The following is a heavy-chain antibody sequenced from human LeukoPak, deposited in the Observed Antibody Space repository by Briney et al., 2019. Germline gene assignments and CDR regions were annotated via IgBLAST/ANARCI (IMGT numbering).Heavy chain of an antibody. Sequence: ASVKVSCKASGYTFTGYYMHWVRQAPGQGLEWMGWINPNSGGTNYAQKFQGRVTMTRDTSISTAYMELSRLRSDDTAVYYCARSKSLRTSFDPWGQGTLVTVSS. CDR3: ARSKSLRTSFDP. CDR1: GYTFTGYY. CDR2: INPNSGGT. D-gene: IGHD1-14*01. V-gene: IGHV1-2*02. J-gene: IGHJ5*02.